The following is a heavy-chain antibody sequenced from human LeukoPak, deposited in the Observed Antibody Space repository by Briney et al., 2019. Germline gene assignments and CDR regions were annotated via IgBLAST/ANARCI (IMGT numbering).Heavy chain of an antibody. CDR1: GFTFSNAW. D-gene: IGHD6-6*01. CDR2: IKSKTDGGTT. CDR3: ATGVLGLKQLVRP. Sequence: GGSLRLSCATSGFTFSNAWMSWVRQAPGKGLEWVGRIKSKTDGGTTDYAAPVKGRFTISRDDSKNTLYLQMNSLKTEDTAVYYCATGVLGLKQLVRPWGQGTLVTVSS. J-gene: IGHJ5*02. V-gene: IGHV3-15*01.